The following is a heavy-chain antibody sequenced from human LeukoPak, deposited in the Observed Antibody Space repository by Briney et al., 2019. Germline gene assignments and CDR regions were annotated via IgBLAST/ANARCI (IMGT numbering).Heavy chain of an antibody. Sequence: KPSETLSLTCAVYGGSFSGYYWSWIRQPPGKGLEWIGEINHSGSTNYNPSLKSRVTISVDTSKNQFSLKLSSVTAADTAVYYCARRHYDFWSGYPIDYWDQGTLVTVSS. J-gene: IGHJ4*02. V-gene: IGHV4-34*01. CDR3: ARRHYDFWSGYPIDY. CDR2: INHSGST. CDR1: GGSFSGYY. D-gene: IGHD3-3*01.